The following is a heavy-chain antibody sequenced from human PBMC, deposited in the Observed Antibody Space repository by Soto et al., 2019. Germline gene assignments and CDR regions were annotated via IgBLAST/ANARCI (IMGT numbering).Heavy chain of an antibody. CDR1: GFTFSSYG. CDR2: IWYDGSNK. Sequence: GGSLRLSCAASGFTFSSYGMHWVRQAPGKGLEWVAVIWYDGSNKYYADSVKGRFTISRDNSKNTLYLQMNSLRAEDTAVYYCARERYGDYPYYYGMDVWGQGTTVTVSS. D-gene: IGHD4-17*01. V-gene: IGHV3-33*01. J-gene: IGHJ6*02. CDR3: ARERYGDYPYYYGMDV.